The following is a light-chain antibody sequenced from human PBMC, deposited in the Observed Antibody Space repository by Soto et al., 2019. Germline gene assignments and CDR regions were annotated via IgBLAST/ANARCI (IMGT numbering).Light chain of an antibody. J-gene: IGLJ1*01. CDR1: RSNIGSNF. V-gene: IGLV1-47*01. CDR3: AAWDDSLSGRV. CDR2: RND. Sequence: QSVLTQPPSASGTPGQRVTISCSGGRSNIGSNFVYWYQQLPGTAPKLLIYRNDQRPSGVPDRFSGSKSGTSASLAISGLRSEDEADYYCAAWDDSLSGRVFGTGTKVTVL.